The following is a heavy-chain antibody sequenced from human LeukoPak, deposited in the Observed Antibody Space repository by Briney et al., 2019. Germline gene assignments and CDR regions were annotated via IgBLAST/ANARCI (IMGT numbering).Heavy chain of an antibody. J-gene: IGHJ4*02. CDR1: GFTFSSYA. CDR2: ISGSGGST. D-gene: IGHD5-18*01. CDR3: AKPDTAMVRGFDY. V-gene: IGHV3-23*01. Sequence: GGSLRLSCAASGFTFSSYAMSWVRQAPGEGLEWVSAISGSGGSTYYADSVKGRFTISRDNSKNTLYLQMNSLRAEDTAVYYCAKPDTAMVRGFDYWGQGTLVTVSS.